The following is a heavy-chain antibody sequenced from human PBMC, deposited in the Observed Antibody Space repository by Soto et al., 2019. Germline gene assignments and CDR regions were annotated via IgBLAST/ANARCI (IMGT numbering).Heavy chain of an antibody. J-gene: IGHJ6*02. V-gene: IGHV4-31*03. CDR2: IYYSGST. CDR3: ARGATYYDFWSGYPLGMDV. CDR1: GGSISSGGYY. D-gene: IGHD3-3*01. Sequence: QVQLQESGPGLVKPSQTLSLTCTVSGGSISSGGYYWSWIRQHPGKGLEWIGYIYYSGSTYYNPSLKSRVTISVDTSKNQFSLKLSSVTAADTAVYYCARGATYYDFWSGYPLGMDVCGQGTTVTVSS.